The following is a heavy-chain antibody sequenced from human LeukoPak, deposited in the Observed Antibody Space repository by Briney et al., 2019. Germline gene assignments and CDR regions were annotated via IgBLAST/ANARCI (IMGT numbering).Heavy chain of an antibody. D-gene: IGHD6-19*01. Sequence: SETLSLTCAVYGGSFSGYYWSWIRQPPGKGLEWIGEINHSGSTNYNPSLKSRVTISVDTSKNQFSLMLSSVTAADTAVYYCARGRGWFQKYFDYWGQGTLVTVSS. J-gene: IGHJ4*02. V-gene: IGHV4-34*01. CDR2: INHSGST. CDR3: ARGRGWFQKYFDY. CDR1: GGSFSGYY.